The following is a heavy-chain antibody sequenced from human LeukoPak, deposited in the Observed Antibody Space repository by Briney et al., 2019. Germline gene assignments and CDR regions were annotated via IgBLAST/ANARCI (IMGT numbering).Heavy chain of an antibody. D-gene: IGHD2-2*01. CDR3: ARTGTGCSSTSCDWDYYYYYMDV. CDR1: GYSFTSYW. CDR2: IYPGDSDT. J-gene: IGHJ6*03. Sequence: GESLKISCKGSGYSFTSYWIGWVRQMPGKGLEWMGIIYPGDSDTRYSPSFQGQVTISADKSISTAYLQWSSLKASDTAMYYCARTGTGCSSTSCDWDYYYYYMDVWGKGTTVTVSS. V-gene: IGHV5-51*01.